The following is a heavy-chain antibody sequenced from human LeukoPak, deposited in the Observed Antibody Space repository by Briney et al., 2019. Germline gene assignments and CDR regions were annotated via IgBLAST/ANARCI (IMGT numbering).Heavy chain of an antibody. CDR1: GFPFRNYG. Sequence: GGSLRLSCGASGFPFRNYGMSWVRQAPGRGLEWVSTISGSNDDTYYADSVKGRFTISRDNSKNTLYLQMNSLRGDDTAVYYCAKPGNYFYFDLWGQGTLVTVSS. CDR3: AKPGNYFYFDL. J-gene: IGHJ4*02. D-gene: IGHD1-26*01. V-gene: IGHV3-23*01. CDR2: ISGSNDDT.